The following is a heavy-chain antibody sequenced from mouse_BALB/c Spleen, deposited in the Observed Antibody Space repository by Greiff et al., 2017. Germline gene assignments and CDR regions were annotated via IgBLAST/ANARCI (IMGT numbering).Heavy chain of an antibody. Sequence: EVMLVESGGGLVKPGGSLKLSCAASGFTFSDYYMYWVRQTPEKRLEWVATISDGGSYTYYPDSVKGRFTISRDNAKNNLYLQMSSLKSEDTAMYYCARGGGYGGVYYAMDYWGQGTSVTVSS. CDR3: ARGGGYGGVYYAMDY. CDR1: GFTFSDYY. CDR2: ISDGGSYT. V-gene: IGHV5-4*02. D-gene: IGHD2-2*01. J-gene: IGHJ4*01.